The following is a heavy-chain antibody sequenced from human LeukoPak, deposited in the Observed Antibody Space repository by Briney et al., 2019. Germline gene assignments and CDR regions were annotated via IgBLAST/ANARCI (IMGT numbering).Heavy chain of an antibody. CDR2: INPNSGGT. CDR3: ATDLRLQWLVGSFAPLDV. Sequence: ASVKVSCKASGYTFTGYFMHWVRQAPGQGLEWMGWINPNSGGTNYAQKFQGRVTMTGDTSTDTAYMELSSLRSEDTAVYYCATDLRLQWLVGSFAPLDVWGKGTTVTVSS. V-gene: IGHV1-2*02. D-gene: IGHD6-19*01. CDR1: GYTFTGYF. J-gene: IGHJ6*04.